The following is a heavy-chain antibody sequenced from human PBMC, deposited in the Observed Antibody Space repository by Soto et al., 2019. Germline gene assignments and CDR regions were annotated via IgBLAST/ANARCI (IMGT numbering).Heavy chain of an antibody. CDR3: ARDLSGGNFYYHGLDV. CDR2: ITSNSVYV. Sequence: EVQLMESGGGLVKPGGSLRLSCAVSGFTFSDFDMTWVRQAPGKGLEWVSSITSNSVYVYYADSLKGRFTISRDNAKSSLYLQMNSLRADDTAVYYCARDLSGGNFYYHGLDVWGQGTTVTVSS. CDR1: GFTFSDFD. J-gene: IGHJ6*02. D-gene: IGHD1-26*01. V-gene: IGHV3-21*01.